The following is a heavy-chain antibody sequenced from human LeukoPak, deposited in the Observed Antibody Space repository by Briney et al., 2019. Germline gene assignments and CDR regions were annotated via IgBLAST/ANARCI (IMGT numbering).Heavy chain of an antibody. V-gene: IGHV3-30*01. CDR2: ISCDGSHQ. D-gene: IGHD1-26*01. Sequence: PGGSLRLSCAASGFTFSHYAMHWVRQAPGKGLEWVAVISCDGSHQYSADSVKGRLTISRDNPRHTLYLQMNSLRPEDTAVYYCARARNGTLKYWGQGTLVTVSS. J-gene: IGHJ4*02. CDR1: GFTFSHYA. CDR3: ARARNGTLKY.